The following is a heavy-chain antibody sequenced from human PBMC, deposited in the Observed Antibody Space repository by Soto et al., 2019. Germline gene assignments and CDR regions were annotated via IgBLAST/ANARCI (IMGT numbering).Heavy chain of an antibody. J-gene: IGHJ4*02. CDR3: AAGWFGELRLDL. V-gene: IGHV1-58*01. CDR1: GFTFTSSA. Sequence: ASVKVSCKASGFTFTSSAVQWVRQARGQRLEWIGWIVVGSGNTNYAQKFQERVTITRDMSTSTAYMELSSLRSEDTAVYYCAAGWFGELRLDLGGQGTLVTVSS. CDR2: IVVGSGNT. D-gene: IGHD3-10*01.